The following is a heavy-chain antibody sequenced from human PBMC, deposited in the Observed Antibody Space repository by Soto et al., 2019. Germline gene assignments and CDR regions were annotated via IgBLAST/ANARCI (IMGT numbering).Heavy chain of an antibody. D-gene: IGHD5-18*01. CDR2: ISGSGGST. J-gene: IGHJ4*02. CDR3: AKGSGYNYGDLSFVY. V-gene: IGHV3-23*01. Sequence: EVQLLESGGGLVQPGGSLRLSCAASGFTFASYAMKWVRQAPGKGLEWVSTISGSGGSTYYADSVKGRFTISRDNSKNTLYLQMNSLRAEDTAVYYCAKGSGYNYGDLSFVYWGQGTLVPVSS. CDR1: GFTFASYA.